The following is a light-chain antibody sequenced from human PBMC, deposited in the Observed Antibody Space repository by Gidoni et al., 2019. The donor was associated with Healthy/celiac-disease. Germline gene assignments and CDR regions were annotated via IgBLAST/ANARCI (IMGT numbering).Light chain of an antibody. J-gene: IGKJ4*01. Sequence: ELVLTQSPATLALSPGERATLSCSASQSVSSYLAWYHQKPGRAPRLLIYDASNRATGIPARFSGSGSGTDFTLTISSLEPEDFAVYYCQQRSNWPLTFGGGTKVEIK. V-gene: IGKV3-11*01. CDR3: QQRSNWPLT. CDR1: QSVSSY. CDR2: DAS.